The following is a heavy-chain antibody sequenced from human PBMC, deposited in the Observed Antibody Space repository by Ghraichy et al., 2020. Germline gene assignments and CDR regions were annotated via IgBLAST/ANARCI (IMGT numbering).Heavy chain of an antibody. CDR3: ARNPITIFGVVTQKLFDY. D-gene: IGHD3-3*01. V-gene: IGHV1-18*01. CDR2: ISAYNGNT. J-gene: IGHJ4*02. CDR1: GYTFTSYG. Sequence: ASVKVSCKASGYTFTSYGISWVRQAPGQGLEWMGWISAYNGNTNYAQKLQGRVTMTTDTSTSTAYMELRSLRSDDTAVYYCARNPITIFGVVTQKLFDYWGQGTLVTVSS.